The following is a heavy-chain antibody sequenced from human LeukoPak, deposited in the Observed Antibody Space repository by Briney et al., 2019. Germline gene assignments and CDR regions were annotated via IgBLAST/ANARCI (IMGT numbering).Heavy chain of an antibody. CDR2: INPSGGST. CDR3: ARGRAVYYGMDV. V-gene: IGHV1-46*01. CDR1: GYTFTSYY. Sequence: APVKVSCKSSGYTFTSYYMHWVRQAPGQGLEWMGIINPSGGSTSYAQKFQGRVTMTRDTSTSTVYMELSSLRSEDTAVYYCARGRAVYYGMDVWGKGTTVTVSS. J-gene: IGHJ6*04.